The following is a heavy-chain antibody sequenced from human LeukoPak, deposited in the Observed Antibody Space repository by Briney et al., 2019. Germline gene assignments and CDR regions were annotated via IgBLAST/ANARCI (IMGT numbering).Heavy chain of an antibody. Sequence: GESLKISCKGSGYSFTSYWIGWVRQMPGIGLEWMGIIYPGDSDTRYSPSFQGQVTISADKSISTAYLQWTSLKASDTAMFYCARHAGIAAPGPDYWGQGTLVTVSS. D-gene: IGHD6-13*01. CDR3: ARHAGIAAPGPDY. V-gene: IGHV5-51*01. J-gene: IGHJ4*02. CDR1: GYSFTSYW. CDR2: IYPGDSDT.